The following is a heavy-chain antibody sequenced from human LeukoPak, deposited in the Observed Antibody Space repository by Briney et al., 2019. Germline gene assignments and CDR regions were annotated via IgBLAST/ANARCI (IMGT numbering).Heavy chain of an antibody. V-gene: IGHV3-21*01. CDR3: ARAGLYAGSGLDF. D-gene: IGHD2-8*01. J-gene: IGHJ4*02. Sequence: PEGSLRLSCAASGFTFSSYNMNWVRQAPGKGLGWVSSISSGSGYMYYADSVKGRFTISRDNAKNSMYLQMNSLRAEDTAVYYCARAGLYAGSGLDFWGQGTLVTVSS. CDR2: ISSGSGYM. CDR1: GFTFSSYN.